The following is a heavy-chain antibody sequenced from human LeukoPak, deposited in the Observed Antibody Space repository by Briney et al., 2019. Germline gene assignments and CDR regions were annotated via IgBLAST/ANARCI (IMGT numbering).Heavy chain of an antibody. CDR3: AGMRSNSDSFDY. J-gene: IGHJ4*02. V-gene: IGHV3-20*04. D-gene: IGHD2/OR15-2a*01. CDR2: INWNGRRT. CDR1: GFTFDDFG. Sequence: PGGSLRLSCAASGFTFDDFGLSRVRQAPGKGLEWVSSINWNGRRTDYIESVKGRFTISRDSAKNSLYLEMNSLRAEDTAVYYCAGMRSNSDSFDYWGQGSLVTVSS.